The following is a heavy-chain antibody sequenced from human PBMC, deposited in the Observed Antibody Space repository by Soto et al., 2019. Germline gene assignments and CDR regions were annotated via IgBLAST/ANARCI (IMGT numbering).Heavy chain of an antibody. CDR3: AAPPNRDAYNYGY. D-gene: IGHD5-12*01. V-gene: IGHV1-58*01. J-gene: IGHJ4*02. CDR2: IVVGSGST. CDR1: GLTFSSSA. Sequence: QMQLVQSGPEVRKPGASVKVSCKAYGLTFSSSAVQWVRQARGQRLEWIGWIVVGSGSTKYAQKFQERVTITRDMSTRTAYMELSSLRSEDTAVYYCAAPPNRDAYNYGYWGQGTLVTVSS.